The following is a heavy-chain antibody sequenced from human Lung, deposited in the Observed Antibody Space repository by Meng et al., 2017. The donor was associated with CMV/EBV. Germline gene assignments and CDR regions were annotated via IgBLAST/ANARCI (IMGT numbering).Heavy chain of an antibody. D-gene: IGHD2-2*01. CDR3: AREQYCSNTNCFNWFDS. Sequence: GDYSSYSVSWVRQAPGQGLEWVGRIIPVRGITNYAQKFQGRVTITADRSTSTLYMELSSLRSEDTAMYYCAREQYCSNTNCFNWFDSWAQGTLVTVSS. J-gene: IGHJ5*01. CDR1: GDYSSYS. V-gene: IGHV1-69*04. CDR2: IIPVRGIT.